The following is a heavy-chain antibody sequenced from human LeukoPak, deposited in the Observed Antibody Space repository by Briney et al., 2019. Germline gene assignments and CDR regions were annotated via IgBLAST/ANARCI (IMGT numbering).Heavy chain of an antibody. CDR2: ISGSGGST. CDR3: AKVHSFMITFGGVTFDY. D-gene: IGHD3-16*01. V-gene: IGHV3-23*01. J-gene: IGHJ4*02. Sequence: PGRSLRLSCAASGFTFSSYVMHWVRQAPGKGLEWVSAISGSGGSTYYADSVKGRFTISRDNSKNTLYLQMNSLRAEDTAVYYCAKVHSFMITFGGVTFDYWGQGTLVTVSS. CDR1: GFTFSSYV.